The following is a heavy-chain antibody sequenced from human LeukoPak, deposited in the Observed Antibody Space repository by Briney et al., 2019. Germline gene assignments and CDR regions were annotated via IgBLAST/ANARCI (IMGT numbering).Heavy chain of an antibody. CDR1: GYTFTSYG. J-gene: IGHJ4*02. CDR2: ISAYNGNT. D-gene: IGHD1-7*01. V-gene: IGHV1-18*04. CDR3: ARAASGRVAGTIDC. Sequence: ASEKVSCKASGYTFTSYGISWVRPAPRQGLAGMGWISAYNGNTNYAQKPQGRVSLTTGSSTSTAYIELRSLRSDDTGVYYCARAASGRVAGTIDCWGQGTLVTVSS.